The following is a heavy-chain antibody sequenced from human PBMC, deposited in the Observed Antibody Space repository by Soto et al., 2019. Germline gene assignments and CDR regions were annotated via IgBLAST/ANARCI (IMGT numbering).Heavy chain of an antibody. V-gene: IGHV3-66*01. D-gene: IGHD1-26*01. J-gene: IGHJ6*03. CDR2: IYSGGST. Sequence: GGSLRLSCAASGFTVSSNYMSWVRQAPGEGLEWVSVIYSGGSTYYADSVKGRFTISRDNSKNTLYLQMNSLRAEDTAVYYCASGSTEVARDVGGKGTRVTVS. CDR3: ASGSTEVARDV. CDR1: GFTVSSNY.